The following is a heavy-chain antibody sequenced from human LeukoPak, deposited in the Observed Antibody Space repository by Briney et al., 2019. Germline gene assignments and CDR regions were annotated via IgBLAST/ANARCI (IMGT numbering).Heavy chain of an antibody. CDR1: GFTFSSYW. V-gene: IGHV3-74*01. J-gene: IGHJ4*02. CDR3: ARDGEERWLQYTPSNYFDY. Sequence: PGGSLRLSCAASGFTFSSYWMHWVRQAPGKGLVWVSRINSDGSSTSYADSVKGRFTISRDNAKNTLYLQMNSLRAEDTAVYYCARDGEERWLQYTPSNYFDYWGQGTLVTVSS. D-gene: IGHD5-24*01. CDR2: INSDGSST.